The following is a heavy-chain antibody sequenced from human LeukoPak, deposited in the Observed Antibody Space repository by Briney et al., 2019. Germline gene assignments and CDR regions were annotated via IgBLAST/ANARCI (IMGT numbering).Heavy chain of an antibody. CDR3: ARDGVFHDSDGYSFDY. CDR2: IYHSGAT. D-gene: IGHD3-22*01. CDR1: NYSITSGYF. Sequence: SETLSLTCAVSNYSITSGYFWGWIRQPPGKGLEWIASIYHSGATYYNPSLRNRVTLFVDTSKNQFSLKLTSLTAADTAVYYCARDGVFHDSDGYSFDYWGQGTLVTVSS. V-gene: IGHV4-38-2*02. J-gene: IGHJ4*02.